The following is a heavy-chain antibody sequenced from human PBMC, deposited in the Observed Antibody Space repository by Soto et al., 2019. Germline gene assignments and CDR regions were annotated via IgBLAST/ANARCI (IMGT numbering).Heavy chain of an antibody. CDR1: GHSITSYN. Sequence: PSETLSLTCTVSGHSITSYNWNWLRQPPGKALEWIGYVYSSGSTNYNPSLKSRVTISVDTSRNQFSLKVNSVTAADTAVYYCARRAVVAVTGSLDNWLDPWGQGILVTVSS. CDR3: ARRAVVAVTGSLDNWLDP. J-gene: IGHJ5*02. V-gene: IGHV4-59*01. CDR2: VYSSGST. D-gene: IGHD2-21*01.